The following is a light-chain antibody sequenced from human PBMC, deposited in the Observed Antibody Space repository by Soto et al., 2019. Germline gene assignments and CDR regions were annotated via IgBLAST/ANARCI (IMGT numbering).Light chain of an antibody. CDR1: SSDVGGYNY. CDR3: KSYTSSSTDV. CDR2: DVN. V-gene: IGLV2-14*03. J-gene: IGLJ1*01. Sequence: QSVLTQPASVSGSPGQSITISCTGTSSDVGGYNYVSWYQHNPGKAPKLMMYDVNNRPSGVSNRFSGSKSGNAASLTISGLQAEDEAYYFCKSYTSSSTDVFGTGTKLTVL.